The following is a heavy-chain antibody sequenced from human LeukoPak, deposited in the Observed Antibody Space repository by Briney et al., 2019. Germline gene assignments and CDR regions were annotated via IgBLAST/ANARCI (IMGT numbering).Heavy chain of an antibody. V-gene: IGHV1-2*02. D-gene: IGHD2-21*02. CDR3: AREGSYCVGGDCYSFDF. CDR2: MHGGNGNT. Sequence: ASVRVSCKASGYKFISHYLQWVRQAPGLGPEWMGWMHGGNGNTRYAEKFEGRVTMTRDTSTGTAYMDLSTQTSDDTAVYYCAREGSYCVGGDCYSFDFWGQGTLVTVSS. J-gene: IGHJ4*02. CDR1: GYKFISHY.